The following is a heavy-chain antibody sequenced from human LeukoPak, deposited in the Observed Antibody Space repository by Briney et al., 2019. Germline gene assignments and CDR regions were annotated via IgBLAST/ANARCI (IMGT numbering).Heavy chain of an antibody. D-gene: IGHD6-13*01. CDR2: INPNSGGT. CDR3: ARGLYSRGNWFDP. Sequence: ASVKLSCKASGYTFTGYYMHWVRQAPGQGLEWMGWINPNSGGTNYAQKFQGMVTMTRDTPISTAYMELSRLRSDDTAVYYCARGLYSRGNWFDPWGQGTPVTVSS. V-gene: IGHV1-2*02. CDR1: GYTFTGYY. J-gene: IGHJ5*02.